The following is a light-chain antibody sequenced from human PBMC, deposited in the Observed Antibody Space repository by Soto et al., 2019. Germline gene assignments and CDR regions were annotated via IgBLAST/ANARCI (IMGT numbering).Light chain of an antibody. Sequence: EVVLTQSPGTLSLSPGERATLSCRASQSVSNNYLAWYQQKPGQSPKLLIFGSSDRATGIPDRFSGSGTGTDFTLTISGLGPEDFAVYYWQQYGSSPPYTFGQGTKLEI. J-gene: IGKJ2*01. CDR1: QSVSNNY. CDR3: QQYGSSPPYT. V-gene: IGKV3-20*01. CDR2: GSS.